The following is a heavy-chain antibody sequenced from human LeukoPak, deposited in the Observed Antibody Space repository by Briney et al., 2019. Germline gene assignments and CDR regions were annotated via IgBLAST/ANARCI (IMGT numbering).Heavy chain of an antibody. CDR1: GFTFSSYS. Sequence: SGGSLRLSCAASGFTFSSYSMSWVRQAPGMGLEWVSVITGSGGNTYYADSVKGRFTISKDNSKDTVYLQMSSLRVDDTAVYYCAKAASSSWPSYYYGMDVWGQGTTVTVSS. CDR3: AKAASSSWPSYYYGMDV. V-gene: IGHV3-23*01. D-gene: IGHD6-13*01. CDR2: ITGSGGNT. J-gene: IGHJ6*02.